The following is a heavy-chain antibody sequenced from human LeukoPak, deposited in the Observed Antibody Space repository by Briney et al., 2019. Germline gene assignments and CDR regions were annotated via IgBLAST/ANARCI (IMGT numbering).Heavy chain of an antibody. Sequence: GGSLRLSCAASRFTVSSNYMSWVRQAPGKGLEGVSVTYSGGSTYYADSVKGRFTISRKNSKTTLYLQMNSLRAEDKAVYYCARDVIYDFGSGYKGTFDYWGQGTLVTVSS. D-gene: IGHD3-3*01. CDR1: RFTVSSNY. J-gene: IGHJ4*02. CDR2: TYSGGST. CDR3: ARDVIYDFGSGYKGTFDY. V-gene: IGHV3-66*02.